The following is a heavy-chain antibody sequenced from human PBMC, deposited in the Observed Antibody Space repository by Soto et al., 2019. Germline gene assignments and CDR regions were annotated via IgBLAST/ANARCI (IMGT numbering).Heavy chain of an antibody. Sequence: EVQLVESGGGLVKPGGSLRLSCAASGFTFSNAWMSWVRQAPGKGLEWVGRIKSKTDGGTTDYAAPVKGRFTISRDDYNNTLYQQMNSLKTEDTAVYYCTTCRGSSANYYYYCMDVWGKGTTVTVSS. CDR2: IKSKTDGGTT. D-gene: IGHD6-13*01. CDR3: TTCRGSSANYYYYCMDV. J-gene: IGHJ6*03. CDR1: GFTFSNAW. V-gene: IGHV3-15*01.